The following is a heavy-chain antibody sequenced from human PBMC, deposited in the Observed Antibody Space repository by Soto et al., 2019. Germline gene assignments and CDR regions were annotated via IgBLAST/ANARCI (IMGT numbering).Heavy chain of an antibody. Sequence: GGSLRLSCAASGFTFSSYTMSWVRQAPGKGLEWVSGISATGGSTCYADSVKGRFTFSRDNPKNTLYLQMNSLRAEDTAVYYCAKGFIRDCGGDCTVDTWGQGTLVTVSS. D-gene: IGHD2-21*02. CDR3: AKGFIRDCGGDCTVDT. CDR2: ISATGGST. V-gene: IGHV3-23*01. J-gene: IGHJ5*02. CDR1: GFTFSSYT.